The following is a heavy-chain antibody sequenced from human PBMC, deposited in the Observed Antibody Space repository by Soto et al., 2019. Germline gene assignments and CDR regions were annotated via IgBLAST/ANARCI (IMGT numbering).Heavy chain of an antibody. Sequence: ASVKVSCKASGYTFTGYYMHWVRQAPGQGLEWMGWINPNSGGTNYAQKFQGRVTMTRDTSISTAYMELSRLRSDDTAVYYCARVDDILTGYPPPYYYYGMDVWGQGTTVTVSS. D-gene: IGHD3-9*01. CDR3: ARVDDILTGYPPPYYYYGMDV. V-gene: IGHV1-2*02. CDR1: GYTFTGYY. J-gene: IGHJ6*02. CDR2: INPNSGGT.